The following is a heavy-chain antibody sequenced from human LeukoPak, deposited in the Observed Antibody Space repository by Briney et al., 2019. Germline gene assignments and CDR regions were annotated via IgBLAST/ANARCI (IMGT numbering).Heavy chain of an antibody. CDR3: AKQEMYYYDSSGYVIYDY. Sequence: GGSLRLSCAASGFTFSSYAMSWVRQAPGKGLEWVSAIRGSGGSTYYADSVKGRFTISRDNSKNTLYLQMNSLGAEDTAVYYCAKQEMYYYDSSGYVIYDYWGQGTLVTVSS. D-gene: IGHD3-22*01. V-gene: IGHV3-23*01. J-gene: IGHJ4*02. CDR2: IRGSGGST. CDR1: GFTFSSYA.